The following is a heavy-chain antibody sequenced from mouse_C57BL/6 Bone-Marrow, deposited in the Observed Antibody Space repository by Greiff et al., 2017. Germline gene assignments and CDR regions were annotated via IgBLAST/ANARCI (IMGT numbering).Heavy chain of an antibody. CDR2: IDPEDGET. CDR1: GFNIKDYY. J-gene: IGHJ2*01. Sequence: EVKLQQSGAELVKPGASVKLSCTASGFNIKDYYMHWVKQRTEQGLEWIGRIDPEDGETKYDPKFQGKATITADPSSNQAYLHLSSLTSEATAVYYCAIDGGYYYGPFDYWGQRTTLTVSS. D-gene: IGHD1-1*01. V-gene: IGHV14-2*01. CDR3: AIDGGYYYGPFDY.